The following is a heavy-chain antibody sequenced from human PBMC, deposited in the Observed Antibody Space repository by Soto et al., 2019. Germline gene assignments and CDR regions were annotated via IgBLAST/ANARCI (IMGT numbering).Heavy chain of an antibody. J-gene: IGHJ6*03. Sequence: SETLSLTCTVSGGSVNTYSLGWIRQPPGKELEWVGYISYSGSTNYNPSLKSRVTISRVTSKNQFSLNLVSVTAADTAVYYCVRASYYSYMDVWGKGTTVTVSS. CDR3: VRASYYSYMDV. V-gene: IGHV4-59*02. CDR1: GGSVNTYS. CDR2: ISYSGST.